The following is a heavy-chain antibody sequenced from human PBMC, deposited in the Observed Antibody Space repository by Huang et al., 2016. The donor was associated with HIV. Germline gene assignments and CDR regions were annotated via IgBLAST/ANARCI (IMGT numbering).Heavy chain of an antibody. CDR2: INHLGSP. CDR1: GGSLSGYY. Sequence: QVHLQQWGAGLLKSAETLSLTCAVYGGSLSGYYWSWLRQNPGKGLEWIGEINHLGSPNYNPSLKSRVSISMDGSKKQFSLKLRSISDADTAVYFWARDATKNPRGWLDPWGQGTLVTVSS. CDR3: ARDATKNPRGWLDP. D-gene: IGHD3-10*01. V-gene: IGHV4-34*02. J-gene: IGHJ5*02.